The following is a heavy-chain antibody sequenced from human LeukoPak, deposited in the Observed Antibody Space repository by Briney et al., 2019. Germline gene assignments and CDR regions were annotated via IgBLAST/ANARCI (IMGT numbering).Heavy chain of an antibody. CDR3: ARQIAAAGSYFDY. V-gene: IGHV4-39*01. D-gene: IGHD6-13*01. J-gene: IGHJ4*02. CDR1: GGSISSSSYY. Sequence: SETLSLTCTVSGGSISSSSYYWGWIRQPPGKGLEWIGSIYYSGSTYYNPSLKSRVTISVDTSKNQFSLKLSSVTAADTAVYYCARQIAAAGSYFDYWGQGTLVTVSS. CDR2: IYYSGST.